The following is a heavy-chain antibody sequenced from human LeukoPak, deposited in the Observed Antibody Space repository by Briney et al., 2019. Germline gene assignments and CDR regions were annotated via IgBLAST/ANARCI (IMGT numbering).Heavy chain of an antibody. V-gene: IGHV4-59*01. CDR3: ARYARGGSYYFDY. CDR1: GGFFSGYY. D-gene: IGHD6-19*01. CDR2: IYYSGST. J-gene: IGHJ4*02. Sequence: SETLSLTCAVYGGFFSGYYWSWLRQPPGEGLEWVGYIYYSGSTNYNPSLKSRVTISVETSKNQFSLKLNSVTAADTAVYYCARYARGGSYYFDYWGQGTLVTASS.